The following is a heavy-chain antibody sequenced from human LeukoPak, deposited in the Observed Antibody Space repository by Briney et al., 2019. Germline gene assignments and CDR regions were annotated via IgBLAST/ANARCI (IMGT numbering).Heavy chain of an antibody. D-gene: IGHD3-3*01. J-gene: IGHJ4*02. Sequence: SETLSLTCAVYGGSFSGYYWSWIRQPPGKGLEWIGEINHSGSTNYNPSLKSRVTISVDTSKNQFSLKLSSVTAADTAVYYRALTIFPPNPTYYFDYWGQGTLVTVSS. CDR1: GGSFSGYY. V-gene: IGHV4-34*01. CDR3: ALTIFPPNPTYYFDY. CDR2: INHSGST.